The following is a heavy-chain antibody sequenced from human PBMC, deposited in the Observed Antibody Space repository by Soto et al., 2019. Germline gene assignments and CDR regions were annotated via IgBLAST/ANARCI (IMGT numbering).Heavy chain of an antibody. D-gene: IGHD3-22*01. V-gene: IGHV3-23*01. J-gene: IGHJ4*02. CDR1: GFTFRNQN. CDR2: ISGRGGVT. Sequence: EVQLLESGGGLVQPGGSLRLTCLASGFTFRNQNRRWVRQAPGRGREGAPGISGRGGVTYYADSVKGRFTISRDNSKNTLYLQMNNLRANDTAVYYCAKDRQFRSYYESAGHYNDWGQGTLVTVSS. CDR3: AKDRQFRSYYESAGHYND.